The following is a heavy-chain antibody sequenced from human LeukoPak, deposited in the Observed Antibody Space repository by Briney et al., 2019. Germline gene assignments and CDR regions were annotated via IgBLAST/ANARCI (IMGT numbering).Heavy chain of an antibody. V-gene: IGHV4-34*01. Sequence: SETLSLTCAVYVGSFSGYYWSWIRQPPGKGLEWIGEINHSGSTNYNPSLKSRVTISVDTSKNQFSLKLSSVTAADTAVYYCARGSKDIVVVPAAMWVNWFDPWGQGTLVTVSS. CDR3: ARGSKDIVVVPAAMWVNWFDP. CDR1: VGSFSGYY. J-gene: IGHJ5*02. CDR2: INHSGST. D-gene: IGHD2-2*01.